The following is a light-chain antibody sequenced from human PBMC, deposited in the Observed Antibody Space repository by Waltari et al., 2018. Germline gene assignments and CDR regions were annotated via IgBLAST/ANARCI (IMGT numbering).Light chain of an antibody. CDR1: QSISAY. CDR3: QQYNIYPLT. J-gene: IGKJ4*01. V-gene: IGKV1-5*03. CDR2: KSS. Sequence: DIQMTQSPSTLSASVGDRVTITCRASQSISAYLAWYQQKPGKAPKLLIYKSSTVESGVPSRFSGSGSGTESTLTISGLQPDDFATYYCQQYNIYPLTFGGGTKVEIK.